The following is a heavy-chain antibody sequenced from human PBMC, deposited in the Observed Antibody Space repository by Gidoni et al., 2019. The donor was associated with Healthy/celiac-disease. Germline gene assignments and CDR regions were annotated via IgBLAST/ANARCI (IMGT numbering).Heavy chain of an antibody. CDR2: ISGRGGST. D-gene: IGHD6-13*01. J-gene: IGHJ6*02. V-gene: IGHV3-23*01. CDR3: AKALAAAGTHYYYGMDV. Sequence: EVQMLESGGGLVQPGGCLRLSWAASGFTFSSYAMSWVRQAPWKGLECVSAISGRGGSTYFADSVNVRFTISRDNSKNTLYLQMNSLRAEDTAVYYCAKALAAAGTHYYYGMDVWGQGTTVTVSS. CDR1: GFTFSSYA.